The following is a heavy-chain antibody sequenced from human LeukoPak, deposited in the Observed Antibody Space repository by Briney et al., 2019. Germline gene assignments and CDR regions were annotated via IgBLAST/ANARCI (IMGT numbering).Heavy chain of an antibody. CDR2: IYTSGST. CDR3: ARVYGYNYYYMDV. V-gene: IGHV4-61*02. CDR1: GGSISSGSYY. D-gene: IGHD5-18*01. J-gene: IGHJ6*03. Sequence: SQNLSLTCTVSGGSISSGSYYWSWIRQPAGKGLEWIGRIYTSGSTNYNPSLKRRVTISVDTSKNQFSLKLSSVTAADTAVYYCARVYGYNYYYMDVWGKGTTVTVSS.